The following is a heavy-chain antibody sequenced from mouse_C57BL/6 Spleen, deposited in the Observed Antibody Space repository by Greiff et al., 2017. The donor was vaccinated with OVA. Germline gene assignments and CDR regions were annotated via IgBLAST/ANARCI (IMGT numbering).Heavy chain of an antibody. Sequence: EVQLKEPGPGLVKPSPSLTLSCSATGYSITSGYYWNWIRQFPGNNLECMGYISYDGSNNYNPSLKNRNSLTSDPSKNPFFLKLNSVTTEDTATYYCARDECLDDWGKGTTVTVSS. CDR2: ISYDGSN. J-gene: IGHJ1*03. CDR3: ARDECLDD. CDR1: GYSITSGYY. V-gene: IGHV3-6*01.